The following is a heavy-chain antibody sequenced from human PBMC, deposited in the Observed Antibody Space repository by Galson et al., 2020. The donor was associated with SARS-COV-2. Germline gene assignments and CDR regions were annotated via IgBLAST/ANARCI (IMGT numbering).Heavy chain of an antibody. Sequence: RYSPSFQGQVTISADKSISTAYLQWSSLKASDTAMYYCARHLAAAGTVYYYYGMDVWGQGTTVTVSS. V-gene: IGHV5-51*01. J-gene: IGHJ6*02. CDR3: ARHLAAAGTVYYYYGMDV. D-gene: IGHD6-13*01.